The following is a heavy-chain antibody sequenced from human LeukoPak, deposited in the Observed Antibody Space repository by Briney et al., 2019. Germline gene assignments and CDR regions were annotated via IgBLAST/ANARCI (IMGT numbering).Heavy chain of an antibody. CDR1: GFTFSSYW. J-gene: IGHJ6*03. CDR2: IKQDGSEK. Sequence: PGGSLRLSCAASGFTFSSYWMSWVRQAPGKGLEWVANIKQDGSEKYYVDSVKGRFTISRDKAKNPLHLQMNSLRAEDMALYYCAKDSSGYPYYMDVWGKGTTVTVSS. V-gene: IGHV3-7*03. D-gene: IGHD6-19*01. CDR3: AKDSSGYPYYMDV.